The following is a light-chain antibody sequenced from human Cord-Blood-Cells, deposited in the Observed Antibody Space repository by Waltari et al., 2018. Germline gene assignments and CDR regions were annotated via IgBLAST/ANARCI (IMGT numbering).Light chain of an antibody. V-gene: IGKV1-39*01. CDR1: QNISCY. CDR2: AAS. Sequence: DIQMTQSPSSLSASLGDRVTITCRASQNISCYLNWYQQKPGKAPKLLIYAASSLQSGVPSRFSGSGSGTDFTLTISSLQPEDFATYYCQQSYSTPLTFGGGTKVEIK. J-gene: IGKJ4*01. CDR3: QQSYSTPLT.